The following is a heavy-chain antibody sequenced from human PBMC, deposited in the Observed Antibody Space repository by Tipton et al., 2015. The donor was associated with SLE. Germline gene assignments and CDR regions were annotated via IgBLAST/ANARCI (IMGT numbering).Heavy chain of an antibody. CDR2: IYHRGSR. CDR3: AGLKWDLTARGWYFGL. CDR1: GGSISSRDYY. Sequence: LTCTVSGGSISSRDYYWAWIRQPPGKGLEWIGSIYHRGSRYHNPSLKSRVTISVETSKNQFSLKLSSVTAADTAVYYCAGLKWDLTARGWYFGLWGRGTLVTVSS. D-gene: IGHD1-26*01. J-gene: IGHJ2*01. V-gene: IGHV4-39*07.